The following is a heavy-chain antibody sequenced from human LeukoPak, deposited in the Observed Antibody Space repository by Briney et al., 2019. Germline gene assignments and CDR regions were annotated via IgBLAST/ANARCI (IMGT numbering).Heavy chain of an antibody. Sequence: GGSLRLSCAASGFTFSNYEMNWVRQVPGKGLEWVSYISSGVSTVYYADSVQGRFTISRDNAKNSLDLQMNSLRAEDTAVYYCARGFTFGGVIVSDAFDIWGHGTTVTVSS. D-gene: IGHD3-16*02. CDR1: GFTFSNYE. V-gene: IGHV3-48*03. CDR2: ISSGVSTV. CDR3: ARGFTFGGVIVSDAFDI. J-gene: IGHJ3*02.